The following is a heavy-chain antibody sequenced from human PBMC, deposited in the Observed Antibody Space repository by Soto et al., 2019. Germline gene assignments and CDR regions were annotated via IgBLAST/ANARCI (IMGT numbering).Heavy chain of an antibody. J-gene: IGHJ4*02. CDR2: ISGSGGST. CDR3: AGYIDWLFPFDY. V-gene: IGHV3-23*01. CDR1: GFTFSSYA. D-gene: IGHD3-9*01. Sequence: GGSLRLSCAASGFTFSSYAMSWVRQAPGKGLEWVSAISGSGGSTYYADSVKGRFTISRDNSKNTLYLQMSSLRAEDTAVYYCAGYIDWLFPFDYWGQGTLVTVSS.